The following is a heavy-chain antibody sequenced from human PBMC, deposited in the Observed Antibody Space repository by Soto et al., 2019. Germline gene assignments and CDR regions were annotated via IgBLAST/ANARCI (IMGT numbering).Heavy chain of an antibody. Sequence: QVQLVQSGAEVKKPGASVKVSCKASGYTFTSYVISWVRQAPGQGLEWMGWISAYNGNTNYAQKLQGRVTMTTDTSTSTAYMELRSLRSDDTAVYYCARDQGPAMFRGVIPGHYFDFWGQGTLVTVSS. CDR1: GYTFTSYV. CDR2: ISAYNGNT. J-gene: IGHJ4*02. D-gene: IGHD3-10*01. V-gene: IGHV1-18*01. CDR3: ARDQGPAMFRGVIPGHYFDF.